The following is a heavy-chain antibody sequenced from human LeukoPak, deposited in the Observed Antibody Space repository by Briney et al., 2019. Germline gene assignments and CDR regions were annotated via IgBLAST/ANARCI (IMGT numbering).Heavy chain of an antibody. Sequence: SETQSLTCTGSGGSISSYYWSWIRQPPGKGLEWIGYIYYSGSANYNPSLKSRVTISVDTSKNQFSLNLSSVTAADTAVYYCARKNNCGGDCYFDYWGQGTLVTVSS. D-gene: IGHD2-21*02. CDR3: ARKNNCGGDCYFDY. CDR1: GGSISSYY. V-gene: IGHV4-59*01. CDR2: IYYSGSA. J-gene: IGHJ4*02.